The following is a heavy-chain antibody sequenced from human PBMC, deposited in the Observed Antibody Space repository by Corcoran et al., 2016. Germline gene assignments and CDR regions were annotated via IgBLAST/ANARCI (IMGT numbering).Heavy chain of an antibody. CDR2: IDWDDDK. J-gene: IGHJ6*02. D-gene: IGHD3-9*01. V-gene: IGHV2-70*04. CDR1: GFSLSTSGMR. Sequence: QVTLKESGPALVKPTQTLTLTCTFSGFSLSTSGMRVSWIRQPPGKALEWLARIDWDDDKFYSTSLKTRLTISKDTSKNQVVLTMTNMDPVDTATDYCARSNVTGYEDGMDVWGQGTTVTVSS. CDR3: ARSNVTGYEDGMDV.